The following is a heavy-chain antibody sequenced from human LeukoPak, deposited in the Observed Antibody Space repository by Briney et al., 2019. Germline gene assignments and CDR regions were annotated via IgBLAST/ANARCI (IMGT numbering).Heavy chain of an antibody. V-gene: IGHV4-4*02. Sequence: SETLSLTCAVSGGSISSSNWWSWVRQPPGKGLEWIGEIYHSGSTNYNPSLKSRVTISVDKSKNQFSLKLSSVTAADTAVYYCAARCYDYVWGSPCDYWGQGTLVTVSS. CDR2: IYHSGST. D-gene: IGHD3-16*01. J-gene: IGHJ4*02. CDR3: AARCYDYVWGSPCDY. CDR1: GGSISSSNW.